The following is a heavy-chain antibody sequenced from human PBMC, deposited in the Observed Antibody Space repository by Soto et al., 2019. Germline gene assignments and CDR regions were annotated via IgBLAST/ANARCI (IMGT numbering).Heavy chain of an antibody. D-gene: IGHD3-10*01. Sequence: SETLSLTCTVSGGSMSSYYWSWIRQPPGKGLEWIGYIYYGGSTNYNPSLKSLVTMSVDTPKDQFSLKLSSVTAADTAVYYCARRGYGPGFPYYYGMDVWGQGTTVTVS. J-gene: IGHJ6*02. V-gene: IGHV4-59*01. CDR1: GGSMSSYY. CDR3: ARRGYGPGFPYYYGMDV. CDR2: IYYGGST.